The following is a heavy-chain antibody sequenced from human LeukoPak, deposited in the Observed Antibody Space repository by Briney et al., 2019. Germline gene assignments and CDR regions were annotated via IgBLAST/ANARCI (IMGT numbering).Heavy chain of an antibody. CDR1: GGTFSSYA. Sequence: SVKVSCKASGGTFSSYAISWVRQAPGQGLEWMGGIIPIFGTANYAQKFQGRVTITADESTSTAYMELSSLRSEDTAVYYCARGGDSTSWNWFGPWGQGTLVTVSS. CDR2: IIPIFGTA. J-gene: IGHJ5*02. CDR3: ARGGDSTSWNWFGP. V-gene: IGHV1-69*13. D-gene: IGHD6-6*01.